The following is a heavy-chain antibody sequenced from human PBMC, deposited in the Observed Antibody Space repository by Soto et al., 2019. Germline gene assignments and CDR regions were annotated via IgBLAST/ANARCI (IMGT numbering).Heavy chain of an antibody. Sequence: VQLVESGGGVVQPGRSLRLSCAASGFTFSSYGMHWVRQAPGKGLEWVAVIWYDGSNKYYADSVKGGFTISRDNSKNTVYLQMKGRRAEDTAVYYCGRDRVVGTGAPFGYWGQGTLVTVSS. CDR3: GRDRVVGTGAPFGY. V-gene: IGHV3-33*01. CDR1: GFTFSSYG. D-gene: IGHD2-21*02. J-gene: IGHJ4*02. CDR2: IWYDGSNK.